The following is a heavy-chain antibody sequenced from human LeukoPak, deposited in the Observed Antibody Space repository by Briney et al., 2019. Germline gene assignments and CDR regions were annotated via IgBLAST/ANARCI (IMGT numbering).Heavy chain of an antibody. CDR1: GYTFTGYY. D-gene: IGHD3-10*01. V-gene: IGHV1-2*02. CDR3: ARGSSSSGGSGSYYTWSDWFDP. CDR2: INPNSGGT. Sequence: ASVKVSCKASGYTFTGYYMHWVRQAPGQGLEWMVWINPNSGGTNYAQKFQGRVTMTRDTSISTAYMELSRLRSDDTAVYYCARGSSSSGGSGSYYTWSDWFDPWGQGTLVTVSS. J-gene: IGHJ5*02.